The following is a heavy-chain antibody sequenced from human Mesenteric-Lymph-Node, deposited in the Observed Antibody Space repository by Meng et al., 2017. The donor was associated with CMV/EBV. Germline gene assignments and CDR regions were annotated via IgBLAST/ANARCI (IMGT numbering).Heavy chain of an antibody. J-gene: IGHJ6*02. CDR1: GFTFNNDA. CDR2: ISGSGGRT. V-gene: IGHV3-23*01. D-gene: IGHD6-13*01. CDR3: AKEGPGIALLYSMDV. Sequence: GGSLRLSCTASGFTFNNDAMSWVRQAPGKGLEWVSVISGSGGRTYYADSVKGRFTISRDNSKNTLYLQMNSLRAEDTAVYYCAKEGPGIALLYSMDVWGQGTAVTVSS.